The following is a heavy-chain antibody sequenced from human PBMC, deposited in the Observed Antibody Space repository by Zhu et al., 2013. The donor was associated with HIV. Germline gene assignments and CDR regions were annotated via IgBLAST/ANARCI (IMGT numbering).Heavy chain of an antibody. V-gene: IGHV1-69*01. CDR2: IIPIFGTA. J-gene: IGHJ4*02. D-gene: IGHD3-22*01. CDR3: ARSQKTYYYDSSGYYTPFDY. CDR1: GGTFSSYA. Sequence: QVQLVQSGAEVKKPGSSVKVSCKASGGTFSSYAISWVRQAPGQGLEWMGGIIPIFGTANYAQKFQGRVTITADESTSTAYMELSSLRSEDTAVYYCARSQKTYYYDSSGYYTPFDYWGQGTLVTVSS.